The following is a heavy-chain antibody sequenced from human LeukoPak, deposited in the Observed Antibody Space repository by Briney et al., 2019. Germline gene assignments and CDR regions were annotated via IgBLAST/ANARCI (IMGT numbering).Heavy chain of an antibody. V-gene: IGHV3-43*02. D-gene: IGHD1-26*01. CDR3: AQDWWGSYLS. J-gene: IGHJ4*02. CDR1: GFTFATYA. Sequence: EGSLRLSCAASGFTFATYATHWVRQAPGKGLEYVSLIFGDGETTHYADSVKGRFTISRDNSKNSLYLQMNNLKTDDTAFYYCAQDWWGSYLSWGRGTLVTVSS. CDR2: IFGDGETT.